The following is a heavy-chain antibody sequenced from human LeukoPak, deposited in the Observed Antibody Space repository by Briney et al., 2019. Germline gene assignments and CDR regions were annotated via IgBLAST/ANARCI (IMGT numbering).Heavy chain of an antibody. CDR1: GFTFDDYA. V-gene: IGHV3-9*01. CDR3: ARGSQVLLGY. CDR2: ISWNSGSI. Sequence: PGRSLRLSCAASGFTFDDYAMHWVRQAPGKGLEWVSGISWNSGSIGYADSVKGRFTISRDNAKNSLYLQMNSLRAEDTALYYCARGSQVLLGYWGQGTLVTVSS. J-gene: IGHJ4*02. D-gene: IGHD3-10*01.